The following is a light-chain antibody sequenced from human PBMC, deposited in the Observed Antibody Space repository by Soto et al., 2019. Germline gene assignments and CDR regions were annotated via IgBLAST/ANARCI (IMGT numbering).Light chain of an antibody. CDR2: DAS. CDR1: QFIGSN. V-gene: IGKV3-15*01. Sequence: MTQSSATLSVSPGKISTLSCRASQFIGSNVAWYQQKPGEAPRLLMYDASSRATGIPATFSGSWSVTAFALTISSLQSEDVAIYYCQQYNNWPPLTFGGATKVEIK. J-gene: IGKJ4*01. CDR3: QQYNNWPPLT.